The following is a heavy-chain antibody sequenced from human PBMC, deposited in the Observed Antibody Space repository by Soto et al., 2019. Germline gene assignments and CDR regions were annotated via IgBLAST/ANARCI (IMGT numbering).Heavy chain of an antibody. CDR3: ARGKVVAEYYYYYGMDV. J-gene: IGHJ6*02. V-gene: IGHV1-46*01. CDR2: INPSGGST. D-gene: IGHD5-12*01. CDR1: GYTFTSYY. Sequence: ASVKVSCKASGYTFTSYYMHWVRQAPGQGLEWMGIINPSGGSTSYAQKFQGRVTMTRDTSTSTVYMELSSLRSEDTAVYYCARGKVVAEYYYYYGMDVWGQGTTVTVSS.